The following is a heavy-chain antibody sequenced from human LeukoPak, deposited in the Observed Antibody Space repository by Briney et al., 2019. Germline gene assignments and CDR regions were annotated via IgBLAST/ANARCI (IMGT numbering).Heavy chain of an antibody. CDR2: ISSSSSTI. CDR1: GFTFSSYS. Sequence: GGSLRLSCAASGFTFSSYSMNWVRQAPGKGLEWVSYISSSSSTIYYADSVKGRFTISRDNAKNSLYLQMNSLRAEDTAVYYCARDQNWGAFDYWGQGTLVTVSS. D-gene: IGHD3-16*01. V-gene: IGHV3-48*04. J-gene: IGHJ4*02. CDR3: ARDQNWGAFDY.